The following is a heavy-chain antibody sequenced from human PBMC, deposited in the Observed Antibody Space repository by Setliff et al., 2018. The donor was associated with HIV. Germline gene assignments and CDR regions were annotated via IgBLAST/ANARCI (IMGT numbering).Heavy chain of an antibody. CDR2: IDHFGNT. V-gene: IGHV4-34*01. CDR3: ARDPFGLLWFGETLYGMDV. CDR1: GGSLSGYH. Sequence: SETLSLTCAVYGGSLSGYHWNWIRQSPVKGLEWIGDIDHFGNTNQSPSLRSRVTISVDTSKNQFSLRLTSVTASATAVYYCARDPFGLLWFGETLYGMDVWGQGTTVTVSS. D-gene: IGHD3-10*01. J-gene: IGHJ6*02.